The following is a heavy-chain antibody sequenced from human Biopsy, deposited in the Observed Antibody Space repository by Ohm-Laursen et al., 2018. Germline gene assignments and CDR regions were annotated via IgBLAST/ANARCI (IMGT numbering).Heavy chain of an antibody. J-gene: IGHJ4*02. CDR3: ARRGSGGRSFDY. D-gene: IGHD2-15*01. CDR1: GDSINSSY. Sequence: SETLSLTRTVSGDSINSSYWSWIRQAPGKGLEWIGFISNSGNTNYNPSLKSRVTISADTSKNQFSLKLGSVTVADTAVFYCARRGSGGRSFDYWGQGSLVTVSS. V-gene: IGHV4-59*08. CDR2: ISNSGNT.